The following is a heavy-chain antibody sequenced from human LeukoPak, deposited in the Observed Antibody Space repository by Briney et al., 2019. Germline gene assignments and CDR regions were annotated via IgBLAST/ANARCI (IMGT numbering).Heavy chain of an antibody. D-gene: IGHD1-26*01. Sequence: PGGSLRLSCAASGFTFSSYSMNWVRQAPGKGLEWVSSISSSSSSIYYADSVKGRITISRDNAKNSLYLQMNSLRAEDTAVYYCARDSPATYYGAFDIWGQGTMVTVSS. CDR3: ARDSPATYYGAFDI. CDR1: GFTFSSYS. CDR2: ISSSSSSI. V-gene: IGHV3-21*01. J-gene: IGHJ3*02.